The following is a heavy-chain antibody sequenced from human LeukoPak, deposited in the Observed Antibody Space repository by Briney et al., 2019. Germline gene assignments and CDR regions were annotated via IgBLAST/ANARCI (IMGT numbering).Heavy chain of an antibody. CDR2: ISPYNAYT. J-gene: IGHJ4*02. CDR3: ATEGGWQPTDYGDNVY. V-gene: IGHV1-18*01. D-gene: IGHD4-17*01. CDR1: GYTFTNYG. Sequence: ASVKVSCKASGYTFTNYGITWVRQAPGQGLEWMGWISPYNAYTRYAQKFQDRVTMNTDTSTTTAYMDLRSLRSDDTALYYCATEGGWQPTDYGDNVYWGQGTLVTVSS.